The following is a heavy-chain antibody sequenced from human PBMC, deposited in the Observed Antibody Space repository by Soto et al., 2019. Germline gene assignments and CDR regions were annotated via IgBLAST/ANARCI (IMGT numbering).Heavy chain of an antibody. D-gene: IGHD5-12*01. Sequence: QVQLVESGGGVVQPGRSLRLSCAASGFTFSSYGIHWVRQAPGKGLEWVAVISYDGSNKYYADSVKGRFTISRDNSKNTLYLQMNSLRAEDTAVYYCAKVQGRDGYSYFDYWGQGTLVTVSS. CDR3: AKVQGRDGYSYFDY. CDR1: GFTFSSYG. V-gene: IGHV3-30*18. CDR2: ISYDGSNK. J-gene: IGHJ4*02.